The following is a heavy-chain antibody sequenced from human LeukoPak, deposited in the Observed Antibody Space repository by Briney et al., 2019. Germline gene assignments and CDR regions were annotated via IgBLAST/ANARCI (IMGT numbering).Heavy chain of an antibody. CDR1: GFTFSSYW. J-gene: IGHJ6*02. CDR3: ARNLRPNLYESDASYRRYFYHGMDV. D-gene: IGHD3-9*01. CDR2: IKQDGSEK. V-gene: IGHV3-7*01. Sequence: GGSLRLSCAASGFTFSSYWMSWVRQAPGKGLEWVANIKQDGSEKYYVDSVKGRFTISRDNAKNSLYLQMNSLRAEDTAVYYCARNLRPNLYESDASYRRYFYHGMDVWGQGTTVTVSS.